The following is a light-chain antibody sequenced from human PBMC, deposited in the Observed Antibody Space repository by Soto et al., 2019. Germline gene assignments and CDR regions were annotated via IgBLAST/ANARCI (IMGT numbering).Light chain of an antibody. CDR2: DAS. V-gene: IGKV3-11*01. CDR3: QQYNDWPLT. CDR1: QSVTTY. Sequence: EVVLTQSPATLSLSPGERATLSCRASQSVTTYLAWYQQKPGQAPRLLIYDASSRATAIPARFSGTGSGTDFTLTISSLEPEDFGVYYCQQYNDWPLTFGQGTKVDI. J-gene: IGKJ1*01.